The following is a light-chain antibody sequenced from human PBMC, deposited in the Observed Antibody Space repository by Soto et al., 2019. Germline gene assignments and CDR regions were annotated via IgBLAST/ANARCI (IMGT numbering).Light chain of an antibody. CDR1: LSDVGGQNF. V-gene: IGLV2-8*01. CDR2: DVN. Sequence: QSALTQPPSASGSPGQSVTISCTGTLSDVGGQNFVSWYQQDPGKAPKLMIYDVNKRPSGVPDRFSGSKSGNTASLTVSGLQAEDEANYYCSSYAGTNVIFGGGIKLTVL. J-gene: IGLJ2*01. CDR3: SSYAGTNVI.